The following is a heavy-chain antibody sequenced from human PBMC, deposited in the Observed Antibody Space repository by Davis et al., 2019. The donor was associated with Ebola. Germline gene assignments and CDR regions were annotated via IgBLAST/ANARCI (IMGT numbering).Heavy chain of an antibody. CDR1: GFTFSTYP. CDR3: VRDYNDGIGRFDY. D-gene: IGHD3-16*01. V-gene: IGHV3-64*04. CDR2: ISSYGNSI. J-gene: IGHJ4*02. Sequence: GGSLRLSCSASGFTFSTYPMHWVRQAPGRGPEYVSAISSYGNSIFYADSVKGRFTISRDNSKSTLYLQMNSLRLEDTAVYYCVRDYNDGIGRFDYWGQGTLVTVSS.